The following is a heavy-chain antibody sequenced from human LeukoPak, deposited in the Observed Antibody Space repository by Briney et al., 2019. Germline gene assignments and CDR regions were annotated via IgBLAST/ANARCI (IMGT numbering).Heavy chain of an antibody. D-gene: IGHD2-2*01. J-gene: IGHJ6*02. Sequence: GGSLRLSCAASGFTFSSYSMNWVRQAPGKGLEWVSSISSSSSYIYYADSVKGRFTISRDNAKNSLYLQMNSLRAEDTAVYYCATDHGPRYCSSTSCYYYYGMDVWGQGTTVTVSS. CDR2: ISSSSSYI. CDR1: GFTFSSYS. CDR3: ATDHGPRYCSSTSCYYYYGMDV. V-gene: IGHV3-21*01.